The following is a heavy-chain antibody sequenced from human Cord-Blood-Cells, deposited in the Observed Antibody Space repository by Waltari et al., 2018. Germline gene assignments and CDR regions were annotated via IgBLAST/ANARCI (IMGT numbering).Heavy chain of an antibody. CDR3: ASSFHAFDI. V-gene: IGHV4-34*01. Sequence: QVQLQQWGAGLLKPSETLSLTCAVSGGSFSGNYWSWIRQPPGKGLEWIGEINHSGSTNYHPSLKSRVTISVDTSKNQFSLKLSSVTAADTAVYYCASSFHAFDIWGQGTMVTVSS. J-gene: IGHJ3*02. CDR2: INHSGST. CDR1: GGSFSGNY.